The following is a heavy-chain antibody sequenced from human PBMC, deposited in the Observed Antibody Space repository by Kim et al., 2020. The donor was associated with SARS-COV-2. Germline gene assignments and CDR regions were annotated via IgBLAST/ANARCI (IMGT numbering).Heavy chain of an antibody. Sequence: GGSLRLSCAASGFTFSDYYMAWIRRAPGKGLECLSYIHKSGSLSYYADSVKGRFTISRDNAKNSLYLQMNGLRAEDTAVYYCARDPDSGTYKAGAVDIWG. CDR1: GFTFSDYY. CDR2: IHKSGSLS. V-gene: IGHV3-11*04. CDR3: ARDPDSGTYKAGAVDI. J-gene: IGHJ3*02. D-gene: IGHD1-26*01.